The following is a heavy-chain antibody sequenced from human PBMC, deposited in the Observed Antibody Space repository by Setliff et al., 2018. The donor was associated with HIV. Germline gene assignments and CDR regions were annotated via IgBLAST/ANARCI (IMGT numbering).Heavy chain of an antibody. D-gene: IGHD3-3*01. J-gene: IGHJ4*02. V-gene: IGHV4-59*12. Sequence: SETLSLTCTVSGGSISNYYWSWIRQSPEKGLEWIGYIHYSGSTNYNPSLKSRVTMSIDTSTQQFFLNVTSVTAADTAVYYCAGFSYNFWVYRFDHWGQGALVTVSS. CDR3: AGFSYNFWVYRFDH. CDR1: GGSISNYY. CDR2: IHYSGST.